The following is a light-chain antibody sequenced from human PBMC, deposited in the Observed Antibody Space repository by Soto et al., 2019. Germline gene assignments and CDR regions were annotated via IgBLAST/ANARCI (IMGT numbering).Light chain of an antibody. CDR1: SSNIGSNS. CDR3: AAWDDSLNGVI. J-gene: IGLJ2*01. V-gene: IGLV1-44*01. CDR2: YNN. Sequence: QPVLTQPPSASGNPGQRVTISCSGSSSNIGSNSVNWFQQFPGAAPKVLIYYNNRRPSGVPDRFSGSKSGTSASLAISGLQSEDEADYYCAAWDDSLNGVIFGGGTQLTVL.